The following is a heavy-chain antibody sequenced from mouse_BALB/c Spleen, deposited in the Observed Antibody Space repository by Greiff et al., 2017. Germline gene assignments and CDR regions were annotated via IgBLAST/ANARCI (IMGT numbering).Heavy chain of an antibody. V-gene: IGHV1S81*02. D-gene: IGHD1-2*01. CDR2: INPSNGRT. J-gene: IGHJ2*01. Sequence: QVQLQQPGAELVKPGASVKLSCKASGYTFTSYWMHWVKQRPGQGLEWIGEINPSNGRTNYNEKFKSKATLTVDKSSSTAYMQLSSLTSEDSAVYYCARGGTTADYWGQGTTLTVSS. CDR3: ARGGTTADY. CDR1: GYTFTSYW.